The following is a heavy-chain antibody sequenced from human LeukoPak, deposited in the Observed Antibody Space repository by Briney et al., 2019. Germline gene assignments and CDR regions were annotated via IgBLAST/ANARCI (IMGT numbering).Heavy chain of an antibody. Sequence: SETLSLTCTVSGGSISSSSYYWGWIRQPPGKGLEWIGSIYYSGSTYYNPSLKSRVTISVDTSKNQFSLKLSSVTAADTAVYYCARDTYYDFWSGYYNWRISHWFDPWGQGTLVTVSS. V-gene: IGHV4-39*07. D-gene: IGHD3-3*01. CDR3: ARDTYYDFWSGYYNWRISHWFDP. CDR2: IYYSGST. CDR1: GGSISSSSYY. J-gene: IGHJ5*02.